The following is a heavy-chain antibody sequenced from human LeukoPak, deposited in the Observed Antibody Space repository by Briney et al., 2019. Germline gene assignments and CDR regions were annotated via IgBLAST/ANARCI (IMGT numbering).Heavy chain of an antibody. J-gene: IGHJ3*02. V-gene: IGHV4-30-4*01. CDR2: IYYSGST. Sequence: PSETLSLTCTVSGGSISSGDYYWSWIRQPPGKGLEWIGYIYYSGSTYYNPSLKSRVTISVDTSKNQFSLKLSSVTAADTAVYYCAVGILKSYAFDIWGQGTMVTVSS. CDR3: AVGILKSYAFDI. CDR1: GGSISSGDYY.